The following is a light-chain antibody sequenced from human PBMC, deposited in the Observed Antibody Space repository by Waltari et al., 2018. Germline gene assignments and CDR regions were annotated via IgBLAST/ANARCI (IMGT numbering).Light chain of an antibody. CDR1: QSVGRT. CDR3: QHYVRLPAT. CDR2: GTS. Sequence: DIVLTQPPGTLYLSRGQRTTLFCRASQSVGRTLAWYQKKPGQAPRLLIYGTSSRATDIPDRFSGSGSGTDFSLTINRLEPEDFAVYYCQHYVRLPATFGQGTKVEIK. J-gene: IGKJ1*01. V-gene: IGKV3-20*01.